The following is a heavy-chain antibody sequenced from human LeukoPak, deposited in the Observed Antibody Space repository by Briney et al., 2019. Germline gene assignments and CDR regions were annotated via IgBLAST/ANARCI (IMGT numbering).Heavy chain of an antibody. Sequence: PGGSLRLSCAASGFTFSNAWMSWVRQAPGKGLEWVSAISGSGGSTYYADSVKGRFTISRDNSKNTLYLQMNSLRAEDTAVYYCARGADSGYSSDNWGQGTLVSVSS. D-gene: IGHD3-9*01. CDR1: GFTFSNAW. J-gene: IGHJ4*02. V-gene: IGHV3-23*01. CDR3: ARGADSGYSSDN. CDR2: ISGSGGST.